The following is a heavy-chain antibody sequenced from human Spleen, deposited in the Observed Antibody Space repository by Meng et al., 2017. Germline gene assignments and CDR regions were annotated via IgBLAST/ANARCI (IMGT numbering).Heavy chain of an antibody. CDR2: IYYSGTT. CDR1: GGSISSSSYY. Sequence: SETLSLTCTVSGGSISSSSYYWGWIRQPPGKGLEWIGYIYYSGTTNCNPSLKSRLTISVDTSKNQFSLTLNSVTAADTAVYYCARRSTSLMGTFDVWGQGTMVTVSS. J-gene: IGHJ3*01. V-gene: IGHV4-61*05. D-gene: IGHD2/OR15-2a*01. CDR3: ARRSTSLMGTFDV.